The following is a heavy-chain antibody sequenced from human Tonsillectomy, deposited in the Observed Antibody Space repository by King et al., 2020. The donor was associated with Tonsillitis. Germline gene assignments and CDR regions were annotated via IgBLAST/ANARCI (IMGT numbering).Heavy chain of an antibody. V-gene: IGHV3-30*02. J-gene: IGHJ4*02. CDR3: TKGIRSGGWDLLYFDY. CDR1: GFTFSNYG. D-gene: IGHD1-26*01. CDR2: IRYDGNNE. Sequence: VQLVESGGGVVQPAGSLRLSCAASGFTFSNYGMHWVRQAPGKGLEWVTFIRYDGNNEHYADSVKGRFTISRDNSKNTLYLQMNSLRAEDTAVYYCTKGIRSGGWDLLYFDYWGQGALVTVSS.